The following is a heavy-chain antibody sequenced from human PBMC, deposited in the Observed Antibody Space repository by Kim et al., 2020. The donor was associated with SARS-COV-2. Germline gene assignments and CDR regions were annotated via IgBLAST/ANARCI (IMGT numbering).Heavy chain of an antibody. D-gene: IGHD3-16*01. CDR3: ARILGEPHGAFDI. CDR2: FVPVLATS. J-gene: IGHJ3*02. CDR1: GGTFNNYA. Sequence: SVKVSCKATGGTFNNYAIYWVRQAPGQGLQWMGGFVPVLATSKIADRFHGRVTITADDSATTTYMDLSSLTSEDPAIYYCARILGEPHGAFDIWGQGT. V-gene: IGHV1-69*13.